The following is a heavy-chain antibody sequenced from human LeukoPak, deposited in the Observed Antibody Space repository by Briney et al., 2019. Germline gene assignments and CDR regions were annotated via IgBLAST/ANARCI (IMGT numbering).Heavy chain of an antibody. J-gene: IGHJ3*01. V-gene: IGHV1-2*02. CDR2: INFNSGGT. CDR1: GYTFTDYY. D-gene: IGHD2-2*01. CDR3: ARDHGDYAVGHDTFDV. Sequence: GASVKVSCRASGYTFTDYYIHWVRQAPGQGLEWMGWINFNSGGTNYAQKFQGRVTMTWDTSISTAYMELSRLRSDDTAVYYCARDHGDYAVGHDTFDVWGQGTKVTVSS.